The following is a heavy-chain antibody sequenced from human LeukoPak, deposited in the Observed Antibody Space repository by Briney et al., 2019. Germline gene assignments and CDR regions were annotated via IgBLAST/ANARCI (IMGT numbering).Heavy chain of an antibody. CDR1: GFTFSNYA. D-gene: IGHD3-9*01. CDR2: ISGSDYA. V-gene: IGHV3-23*01. Sequence: PGGSLRLSCAASGFTFSNYAMGWVRQAPGKGLEWVSGISGSDYAYYTDSAKGRFTISRDNSKNTLYLQMNTLRAEDTAVYYCAKGVRYLDWWILDHWGQGTLVPVSS. J-gene: IGHJ4*02. CDR3: AKGVRYLDWWILDH.